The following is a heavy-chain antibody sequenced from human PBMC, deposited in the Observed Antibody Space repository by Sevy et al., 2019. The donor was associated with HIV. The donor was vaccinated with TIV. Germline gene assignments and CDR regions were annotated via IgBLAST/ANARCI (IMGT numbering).Heavy chain of an antibody. Sequence: GGSLRLSCAASGFTFSSYSMNWVRQAPGKGLEWVSSISSSSSYIYYADSVKGRLTISRDNAKNSLYLQMNSLRAEDTAVYYCARDYYDVWSGYSRDAFDIWGQGTMVTVSS. CDR2: ISSSSSYI. CDR1: GFTFSSYS. V-gene: IGHV3-21*01. D-gene: IGHD3-3*01. J-gene: IGHJ3*02. CDR3: ARDYYDVWSGYSRDAFDI.